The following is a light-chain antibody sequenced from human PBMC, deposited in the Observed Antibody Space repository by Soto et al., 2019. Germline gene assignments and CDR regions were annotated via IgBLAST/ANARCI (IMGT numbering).Light chain of an antibody. V-gene: IGKV3-11*01. Sequence: EIVLTQSPVTLSLSPGERATLSCRASQSVTTFLAWYQQKPGQAPRLLIYDVSNRATGIPSRFSGSGSGTAFTLTISSLEPEDFAVYYCQQRINWPLTFGGGTKVEIK. CDR2: DVS. CDR3: QQRINWPLT. J-gene: IGKJ4*01. CDR1: QSVTTF.